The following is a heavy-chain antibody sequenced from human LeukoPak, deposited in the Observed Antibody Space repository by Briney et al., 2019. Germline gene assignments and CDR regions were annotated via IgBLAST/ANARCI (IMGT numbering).Heavy chain of an antibody. CDR1: GFTFSTYA. CDR2: ISYDGSNK. D-gene: IGHD3-10*01. Sequence: GGSLRLSCVVSGFTFSTYAMSWVRQAPGKGLEWVAVISYDGSNKYYADSVKGRFTISRDNSKNTLYLQMNSLRAEDSAVYYCARDQVSGYYYGMDVWGRGTTVTVSS. CDR3: ARDQVSGYYYGMDV. V-gene: IGHV3-30*04. J-gene: IGHJ6*02.